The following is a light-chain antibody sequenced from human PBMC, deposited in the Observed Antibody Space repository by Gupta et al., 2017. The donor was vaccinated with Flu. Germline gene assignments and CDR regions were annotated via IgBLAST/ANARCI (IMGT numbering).Light chain of an antibody. V-gene: IGLV3-19*01. Sequence: CQGDSLRSYYASWYQQKPGQAPVLVIYGKNNRPSGIPDRFSGSSSGNTASLTITGAQAEDEADYYCNSRDSSGNHQVFGGGSKLTVL. CDR3: NSRDSSGNHQV. J-gene: IGLJ3*02. CDR2: GKN. CDR1: SLRSYY.